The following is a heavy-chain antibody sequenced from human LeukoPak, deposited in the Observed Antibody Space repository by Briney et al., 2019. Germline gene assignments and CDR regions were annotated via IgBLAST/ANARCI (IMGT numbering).Heavy chain of an antibody. CDR1: GFTFSSDA. CDR3: AKSDFWSGYLHYFDY. Sequence: GGSLRLSCAASGFTFSSDAMSWVRQAPGKGLEWVSAISGSGGSTYYADSVKGRFTIYSDNSNNTLYLQMNSLRAEDTAVYYCAKSDFWSGYLHYFDYWGQGTLVTVSS. D-gene: IGHD3-3*01. V-gene: IGHV3-23*01. J-gene: IGHJ4*02. CDR2: ISGSGGST.